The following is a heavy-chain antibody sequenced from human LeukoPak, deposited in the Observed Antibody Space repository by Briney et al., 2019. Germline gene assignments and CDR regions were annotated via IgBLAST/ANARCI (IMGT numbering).Heavy chain of an antibody. J-gene: IGHJ5*02. D-gene: IGHD6-13*01. V-gene: IGHV4-59*01. CDR3: ARDGGPWSSSWYWFDP. Sequence: LTCXXXXXSIXXXXWSXXXXXXGXGXEGXGXXHYSGSTSYNPSLKSRVTISVDTSKNQFSLKLSSVTAADTAVYYCARDGGPWSSSWYWFDPWGQGTLVTVSS. CDR2: XHYSGST. CDR1: XXSIXXXX.